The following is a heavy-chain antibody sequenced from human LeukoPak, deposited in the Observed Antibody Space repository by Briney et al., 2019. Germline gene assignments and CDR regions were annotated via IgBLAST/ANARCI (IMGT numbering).Heavy chain of an antibody. V-gene: IGHV3-74*01. D-gene: IGHD6-6*01. Sequence: GSLRLSCAASGFTFSSSWMHWVRQVPGKGLVWVSCINSDGRFTRYADSVKGRFTISKDNAKNTLYLQMNSLRAEDTAVYYCARDLVLSSDYWGQGSLVTVSS. CDR3: ARDLVLSSDY. J-gene: IGHJ4*02. CDR1: GFTFSSSW. CDR2: INSDGRFT.